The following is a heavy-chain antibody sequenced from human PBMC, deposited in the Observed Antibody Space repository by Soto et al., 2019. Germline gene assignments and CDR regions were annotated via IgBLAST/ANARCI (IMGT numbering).Heavy chain of an antibody. Sequence: SETLSLTCAVSGYSISSGYHWGWIRQPPGKGLEWLGSVHHSGSTYYNPSLKSRLTISVDKSKNQFSLKVNSMTAADTAVYYCARYRREAVAGYTLDNWGQGILVTVSS. CDR2: VHHSGST. CDR3: ARYRREAVAGYTLDN. J-gene: IGHJ4*02. D-gene: IGHD6-13*01. CDR1: GYSISSGYH. V-gene: IGHV4-38-2*01.